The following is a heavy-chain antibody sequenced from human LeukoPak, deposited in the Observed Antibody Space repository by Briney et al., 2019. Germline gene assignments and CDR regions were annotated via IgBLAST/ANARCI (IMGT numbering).Heavy chain of an antibody. CDR3: ARGRRVGYYGSGSYYYDMDV. V-gene: IGHV1-2*02. J-gene: IGHJ6*02. CDR2: INPNSGGT. Sequence: ASVKVSCKASGYTFTGYYMHWVRQAPGQGLEWMGWINPNSGGTNYAQKLQGRVTMTTDTSTSTAYMELRSLRSDDTAVYYCARGRRVGYYGSGSYYYDMDVWGQGTTVTVSS. D-gene: IGHD3-10*01. CDR1: GYTFTGYY.